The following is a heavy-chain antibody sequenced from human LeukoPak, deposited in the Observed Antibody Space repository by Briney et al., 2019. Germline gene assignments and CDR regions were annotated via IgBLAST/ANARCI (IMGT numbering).Heavy chain of an antibody. D-gene: IGHD3-22*01. V-gene: IGHV3-23*01. CDR3: AKDGSSGYLDY. CDR2: ISGSGGST. J-gene: IGHJ4*02. Sequence: HSSETLSLTCTVSGGSISSYYWSWVRQAPGKGLEWVSAISGSGGSTYYADSVKGRFTISRDNSKNTLYLQMNSLRAEDTAVYYCAKDGSSGYLDYWGQGTLVTVSS. CDR1: GGSISSYY.